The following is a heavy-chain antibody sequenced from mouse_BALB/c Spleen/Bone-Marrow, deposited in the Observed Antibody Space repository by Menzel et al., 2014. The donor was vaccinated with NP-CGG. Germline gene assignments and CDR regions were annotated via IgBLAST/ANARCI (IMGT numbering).Heavy chain of an antibody. J-gene: IGHJ2*01. CDR1: GFTFTDYY. V-gene: IGHV7-3*02. D-gene: IGHD2-3*01. Sequence: EVKLEESGGGLVQPGGSLRLSCATSGFTFTDYYMNWVRQPPGKALEWLGFIRNKAYSYTTGYSASVKGRFTISRDNSQSILYLQMNTLRAEDGATYYCARDMGGLLFDYWGQGTTLTVSS. CDR3: ARDMGGLLFDY. CDR2: IRNKAYSYTT.